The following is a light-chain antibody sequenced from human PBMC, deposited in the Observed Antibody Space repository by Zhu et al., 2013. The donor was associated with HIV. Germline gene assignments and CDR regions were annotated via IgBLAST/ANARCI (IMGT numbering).Light chain of an antibody. J-gene: IGLJ2*01. V-gene: IGLV1-44*01. Sequence: QSVVTQPPSSSGTPGQRVTISCSGSSSNIGRNSVNWYQQLPGTAPKLLICNNNQRPSGVPDRFSGSKSGTSASLAIGGLQSEDEADYYCAAWDDSLSGVVFGGGTKLTVL. CDR2: NNN. CDR1: SSNIGRNS. CDR3: AAWDDSLSGVV.